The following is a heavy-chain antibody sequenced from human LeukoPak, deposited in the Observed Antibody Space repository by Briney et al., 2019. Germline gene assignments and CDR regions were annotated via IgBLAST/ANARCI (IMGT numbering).Heavy chain of an antibody. V-gene: IGHV1-18*01. CDR2: ISAYNGNT. CDR3: ARVATFGGVIANWFDP. CDR1: GYTFTSYG. D-gene: IGHD3-16*02. Sequence: ASVKVSCKASGYTFTSYGISWVRQAPGQRLEWMGWISAYNGNTNYAQKLQGRVTMTTDTSTSTAYMELRSLRSDDTAVYYCARVATFGGVIANWFDPWGQGTLVTVSS. J-gene: IGHJ5*02.